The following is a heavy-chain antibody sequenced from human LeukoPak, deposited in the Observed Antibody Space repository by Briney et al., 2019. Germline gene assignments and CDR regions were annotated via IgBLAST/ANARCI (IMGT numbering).Heavy chain of an antibody. D-gene: IGHD2-15*01. CDR3: AKGAGIMSPYYMDV. V-gene: IGHV3-23*01. CDR1: GFTFNNYA. CDR2: ISRNGDST. Sequence: GGSLRLSCAASGFTFNNYAMSWVRHAPGKGLEWVSAISRNGDSTYYADSVKGRFTISRDNSKKTLSLEMNSLRGEDTAVYYCAKGAGIMSPYYMDVWGRGTTVTVSS. J-gene: IGHJ6*03.